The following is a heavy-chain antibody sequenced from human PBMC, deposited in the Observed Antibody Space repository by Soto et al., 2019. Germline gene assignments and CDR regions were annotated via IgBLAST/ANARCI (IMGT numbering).Heavy chain of an antibody. CDR2: IKSKTDGGTT. CDR1: GFSFNNAW. D-gene: IGHD2-8*01. J-gene: IGHJ4*02. V-gene: IGHV3-15*07. CDR3: TTDVWPFRGGDY. Sequence: EVQLVESGGGLVKPGGSLRLSCAVSGFSFNNAWMNWVRQAPGKGLEWVGHIKSKTDGGTTDYGASVKGRFTISRDDSKNMLYLQINSLRTEDTAVYYCTTDVWPFRGGDYWGRGTLVTVSS.